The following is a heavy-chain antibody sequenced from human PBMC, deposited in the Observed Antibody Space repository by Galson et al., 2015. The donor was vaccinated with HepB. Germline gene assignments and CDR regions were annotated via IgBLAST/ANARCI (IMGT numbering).Heavy chain of an antibody. CDR3: ARVEWLLSDTEYYYYYYYYMDV. CDR2: INHSGST. J-gene: IGHJ6*03. D-gene: IGHD3-3*01. CDR1: GGSFSGYY. Sequence: SETLSLTCAVYGGSFSGYYWSWIRQPPGKGLEWIGEINHSGSTNYNPSLKSRVTISVDTSKNQFSLKLSSVTAADTAVYYCARVEWLLSDTEYYYYYYYYMDVWGKGTTVTVSS. V-gene: IGHV4-34*01.